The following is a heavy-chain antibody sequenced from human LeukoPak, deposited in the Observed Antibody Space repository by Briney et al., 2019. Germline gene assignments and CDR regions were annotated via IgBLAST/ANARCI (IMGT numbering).Heavy chain of an antibody. J-gene: IGHJ4*02. D-gene: IGHD4-17*01. V-gene: IGHV3-48*01. CDR2: ISSSSSTI. Sequence: GGSLRLSCAASGFTFSSYWMSWVRQAPGKGLEWVSYISSSSSTIYYADSVKGRFTISRDNAKNSLYLQMNSLRAEDTAVYYCARIEDYGDYYFDYWGQGTLVTVSS. CDR1: GFTFSSYW. CDR3: ARIEDYGDYYFDY.